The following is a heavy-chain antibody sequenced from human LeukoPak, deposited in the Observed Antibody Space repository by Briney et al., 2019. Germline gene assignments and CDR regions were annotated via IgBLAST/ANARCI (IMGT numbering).Heavy chain of an antibody. J-gene: IGHJ6*03. V-gene: IGHV4-34*01. D-gene: IGHD6-13*01. CDR1: GGSFSGYY. CDR2: INHSGST. CDR3: ARDVRSSSWYGYYYYYYMDV. Sequence: SETLSLTCAVYGGSFSGYYWSWIRQPPGKGLEWIGEINHSGSTNYNPSLKSRVTISVDASKNQFSLKLSSVTAADTAVYYCARDVRSSSWYGYYYYYYMDVWGKGTTVTVSS.